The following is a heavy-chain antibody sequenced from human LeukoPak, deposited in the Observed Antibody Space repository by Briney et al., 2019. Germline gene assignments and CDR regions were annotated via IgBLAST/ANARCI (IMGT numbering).Heavy chain of an antibody. D-gene: IGHD2-21*01. Sequence: EASVKVFCKASGYTFTSYYMHWVRQAPGQGLEWMGIINPSGGSTSYAQTFQGRVTMTRDTSTSTVYMELSSLRSEDTAVYYCARSVIPLGMDVWGQGTTVTVSS. CDR3: ARSVIPLGMDV. J-gene: IGHJ6*02. CDR1: GYTFTSYY. CDR2: INPSGGST. V-gene: IGHV1-46*01.